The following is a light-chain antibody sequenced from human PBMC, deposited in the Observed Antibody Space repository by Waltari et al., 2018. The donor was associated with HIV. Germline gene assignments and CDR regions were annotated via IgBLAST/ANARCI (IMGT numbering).Light chain of an antibody. J-gene: IGLJ1*01. CDR2: DPT. V-gene: IGLV2-14*03. Sequence: QSALTQPASVSGSPGQSISISCSGTDTDIGAYDFVSWYQQHPGRPPTLIIFDPTNRPPHLSDRFSASKFGTTASLTIAGLQDDDEADYFCSSYTTSKTYVFGSGTRVTVL. CDR3: SSYTTSKTYV. CDR1: DTDIGAYDF.